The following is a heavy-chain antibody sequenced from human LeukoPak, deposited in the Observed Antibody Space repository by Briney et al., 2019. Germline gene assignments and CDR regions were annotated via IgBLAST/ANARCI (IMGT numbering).Heavy chain of an antibody. Sequence: PGGSLRLSCSASGFTFSAYAMHWVRQAPGKELEYVSSISSNGGSTYYADSVKGRFTISRDNSKNTLYLQMSSLRAEDTAVYYCVKGDRIGGRTYYYGMDVWGQGTTVTVSS. CDR1: GFTFSAYA. D-gene: IGHD1-14*01. J-gene: IGHJ6*02. CDR2: ISSNGGST. CDR3: VKGDRIGGRTYYYGMDV. V-gene: IGHV3-64D*06.